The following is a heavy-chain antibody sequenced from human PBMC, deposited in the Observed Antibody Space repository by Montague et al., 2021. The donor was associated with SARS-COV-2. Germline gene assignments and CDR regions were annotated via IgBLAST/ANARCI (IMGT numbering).Heavy chain of an antibody. CDR3: ARIPEYSSGGGPDWYFDL. J-gene: IGHJ2*01. CDR1: GFSVSTSGLC. V-gene: IGHV2-70*01. D-gene: IGHD6-19*01. Sequence: PALVIPTQTLTLTCTFSGFSVSTSGLCVSWIRQPPGKALEWLALIDWDDDTYYSTSLKTGLAISKDTSKNQVVLTMTDMDPVDTGTYYCARIPEYSSGGGPDWYFDLWGRGTLVTVSS. CDR2: IDWDDDT.